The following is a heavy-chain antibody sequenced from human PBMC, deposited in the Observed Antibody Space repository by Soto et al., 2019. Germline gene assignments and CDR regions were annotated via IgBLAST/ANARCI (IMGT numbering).Heavy chain of an antibody. D-gene: IGHD4-17*01. J-gene: IGHJ1*01. V-gene: IGHV2-5*01. CDR2: IYWSDDK. CDR3: AYLNSTTVFPSAGFFHH. Sequence: QITLKESGPTLVKPAQTLTLTCTFAGFSLTTSGVSVGWIRQPPGKALDWLALIYWSDDKRYSPSLKSRLTIIRDTSKSLVVLTEAKVDTVDTATCDRAYLNSTTVFPSAGFFHHWGQGPLVTVPS. CDR1: GFSLTTSGVS.